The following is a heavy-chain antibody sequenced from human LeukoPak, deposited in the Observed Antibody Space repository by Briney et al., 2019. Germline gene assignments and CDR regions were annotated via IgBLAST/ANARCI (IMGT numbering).Heavy chain of an antibody. D-gene: IGHD6-13*01. V-gene: IGHV3-23*01. CDR1: GFTFSAYA. Sequence: GGSLRLXCAASGFTFSAYAMSWVRQAPGKGLEWVSAIGGSGGSTYYADSVKGRFTISRDNSKNTLYLQMNTLRAEDTAVYYCAKGALGSRRHYFFDYWGQGTLVTVSS. CDR2: IGGSGGST. CDR3: AKGALGSRRHYFFDY. J-gene: IGHJ4*02.